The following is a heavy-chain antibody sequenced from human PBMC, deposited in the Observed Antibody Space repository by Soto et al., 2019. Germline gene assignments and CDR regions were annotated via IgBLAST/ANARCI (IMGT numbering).Heavy chain of an antibody. Sequence: PGGSLRLSCAVSGFTVSNNYMSWVRQAPGKGLEWVSVIYSGGNTYYADSVKGRFTISRDNSKNTVYLQMNSLRAEDTAVYYCAGWIHLYFDYSGQGALVTVSS. J-gene: IGHJ4*02. CDR3: AGWIHLYFDY. CDR2: IYSGGNT. V-gene: IGHV3-53*01. CDR1: GFTVSNNY. D-gene: IGHD5-18*01.